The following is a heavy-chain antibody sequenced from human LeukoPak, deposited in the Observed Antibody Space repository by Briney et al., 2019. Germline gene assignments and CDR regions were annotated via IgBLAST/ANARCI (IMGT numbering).Heavy chain of an antibody. CDR1: GFTFNSYE. Sequence: GGSLRLSCAASGFTFNSYEMNWFRQAPGKGLKWVSYISTSGDNKHYANSVEGRFTISRDNAKNSLYLEMKSLGVEDTAVYYCVRDGRAGVEGTFRLFDYWGQGTLVAVSS. D-gene: IGHD1-7*01. V-gene: IGHV3-48*03. CDR3: VRDGRAGVEGTFRLFDY. CDR2: ISTSGDNK. J-gene: IGHJ4*02.